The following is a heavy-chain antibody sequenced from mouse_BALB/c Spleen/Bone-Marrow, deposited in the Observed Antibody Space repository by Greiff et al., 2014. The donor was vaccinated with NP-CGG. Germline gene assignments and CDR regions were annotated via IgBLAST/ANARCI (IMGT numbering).Heavy chain of an antibody. J-gene: IGHJ2*01. CDR2: INPYNGGT. CDR3: AGVYYGSSSFYFDY. CDR1: GYSFTGYT. V-gene: IGHV1-18*01. D-gene: IGHD1-1*01. Sequence: EVQLQQSGPELVKPGASMKISCKASGYSFTGYTMNWVKQSHGKNLEWIGLINPYNGGTSYNQKFKGKTTLTVDKSSSTAYMELLRRTSEDSAVYYCAGVYYGSSSFYFDYWGQGTTLTVSS.